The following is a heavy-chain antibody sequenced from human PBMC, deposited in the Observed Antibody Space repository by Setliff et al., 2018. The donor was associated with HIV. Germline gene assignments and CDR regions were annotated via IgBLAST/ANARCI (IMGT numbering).Heavy chain of an antibody. J-gene: IGHJ4*02. Sequence: SETLSLTCTVSGGSISSSSYYWGWIRQPPGKGLEWIGSICYSGSTYYNPSLKSRVTISVDTSKNQFSLKLSSVTAADTAVYYCARRDTAMVGFDYWGQGTLVTVSS. CDR3: ARRDTAMVGFDY. V-gene: IGHV4-39*01. D-gene: IGHD5-18*01. CDR1: GGSISSSSYY. CDR2: ICYSGST.